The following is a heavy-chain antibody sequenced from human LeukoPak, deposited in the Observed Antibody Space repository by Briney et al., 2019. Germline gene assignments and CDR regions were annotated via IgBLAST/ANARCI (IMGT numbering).Heavy chain of an antibody. CDR3: ARDRKAFDY. Sequence: PSETLSLTCTVSGGSISSYYWSWIRQPPGKGLEWIGYIHYSGSTNYNPSLKSRVTISVDTSKNQFSLKLSSVTAADTAVYYCARDRKAFDYWGQGTLVTVSS. D-gene: IGHD1-14*01. V-gene: IGHV4-59*01. CDR2: IHYSGST. CDR1: GGSISSYY. J-gene: IGHJ4*02.